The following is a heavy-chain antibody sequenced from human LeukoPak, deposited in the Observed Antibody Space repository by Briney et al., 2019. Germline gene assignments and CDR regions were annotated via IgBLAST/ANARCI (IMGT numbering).Heavy chain of an antibody. Sequence: SETLSLTCTVSGGSISSSSYYWGWIRQPPGKGLEWIGSIYYSGSTYYNPSLKSRVTISVDTSKNQFSLKLSSVTAADTAVYYCYYGSGSYXPFDYXGQGTLVTVSS. J-gene: IGHJ4*02. CDR2: IYYSGST. V-gene: IGHV4-39*01. D-gene: IGHD3-10*01. CDR1: GGSISSSSYY. CDR3: YYGSGSYXPFDY.